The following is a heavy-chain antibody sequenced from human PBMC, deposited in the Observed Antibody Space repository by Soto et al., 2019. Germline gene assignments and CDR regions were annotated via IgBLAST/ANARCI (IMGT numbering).Heavy chain of an antibody. V-gene: IGHV1-2*02. CDR3: ARGGGTIIATLP. D-gene: IGHD5-12*01. Sequence: ASVKVSCKASGYTFTGYFIHWVRQAPGQGLEWMAYINPNSGATKYAQKFQVRVTLTRDTSINTAYMEMSMLTSDDTAVYYCARGGGTIIATLPWGQGTLVPVSS. CDR1: GYTFTGYF. CDR2: INPNSGAT. J-gene: IGHJ5*02.